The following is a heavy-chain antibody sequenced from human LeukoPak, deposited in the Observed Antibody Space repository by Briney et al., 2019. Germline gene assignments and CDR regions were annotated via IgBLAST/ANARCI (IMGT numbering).Heavy chain of an antibody. CDR1: GGSFSGDY. Sequence: SETLSLTCAVYGGSFSGDYWSWSRQPPGKGLEWIGEINHSGSTNYNPSLKSRGTISVETAKNRFSLKLSCVTSADTAVYYCARQLEGSTAMVRYFDYWGQGTLVTVSS. J-gene: IGHJ4*02. V-gene: IGHV4-34*01. CDR3: ARQLEGSTAMVRYFDY. CDR2: INHSGST. D-gene: IGHD5-18*01.